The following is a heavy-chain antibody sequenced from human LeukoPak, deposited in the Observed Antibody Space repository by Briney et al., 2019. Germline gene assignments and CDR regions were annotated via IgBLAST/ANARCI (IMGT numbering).Heavy chain of an antibody. CDR3: AGHYQGHSSSWTDP. CDR2: IYYSGST. CDR1: GGSLSSSSYY. J-gene: IGHJ5*02. V-gene: IGHV4-39*01. D-gene: IGHD6-13*01. Sequence: SETLSLTCTVSGGSLSSSSYYWGWIRQPPGKGLEWPGSIYYSGSTYYNPSLKSRVTISVDTSKNQFSLKLSSMTAADTAVYYCAGHYQGHSSSWTDPWGQGTLVTVSS.